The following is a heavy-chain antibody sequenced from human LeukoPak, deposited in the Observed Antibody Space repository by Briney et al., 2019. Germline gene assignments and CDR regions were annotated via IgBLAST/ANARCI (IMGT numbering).Heavy chain of an antibody. CDR1: GGTFSSYA. CDR3: ARGQQLAAGAFDI. V-gene: IGHV1-69*04. J-gene: IGHJ3*02. D-gene: IGHD6-13*01. Sequence: SVKVSCKASGGTFSSYAISWVRQAPGQGLEWMGRIIPILGIANYAQKFQGRVTITADKSTSTAYMELSSLRSEDTAVYYCARGQQLAAGAFDIWGQGTMVTVSS. CDR2: IIPILGIA.